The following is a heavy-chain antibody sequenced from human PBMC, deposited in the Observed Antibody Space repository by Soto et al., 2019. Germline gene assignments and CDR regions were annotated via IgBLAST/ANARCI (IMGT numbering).Heavy chain of an antibody. D-gene: IGHD3-10*01. V-gene: IGHV1-18*01. CDR3: ARDQYYYGSGSYYNVPPFDY. CDR1: GYTFTSYG. CDR2: ISAYNGNT. J-gene: IGHJ4*02. Sequence: QVQLVQSGAEVKKPGASVKVSCKASGYTFTSYGISWVRQAPGQGLEWMGWISAYNGNTNYAQKLQGRVTMTTETSTSTAYMELRSLRSDDTAVYYCARDQYYYGSGSYYNVPPFDYWGQGTLVTVSS.